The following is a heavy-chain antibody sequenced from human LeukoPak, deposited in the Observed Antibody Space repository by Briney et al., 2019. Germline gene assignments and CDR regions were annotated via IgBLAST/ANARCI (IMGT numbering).Heavy chain of an antibody. Sequence: GGSLRLSCAASGFTVSSNYMSWVRQAPGKGLELVSVIFTCVTTSYSDSVMGRCTISRDNSRNTLYLQMTSMRVEDTAVYYCASGTLHSTPPFDYWGQGPLVTVSS. CDR2: IFTCVTT. CDR3: ASGTLHSTPPFDY. D-gene: IGHD6-13*01. V-gene: IGHV3-66*01. CDR1: GFTVSSNY. J-gene: IGHJ4*02.